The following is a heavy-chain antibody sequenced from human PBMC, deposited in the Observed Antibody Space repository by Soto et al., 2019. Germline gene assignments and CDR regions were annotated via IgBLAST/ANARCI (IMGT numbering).Heavy chain of an antibody. J-gene: IGHJ5*02. Sequence: PSETLSLTCTVSGGSISSYYWSWIRQPPGKGLEWIGYIYYSGTTNYNPSLKSRVTISVDTSKNQFSLKLSSVTAEDTAVYYCARYSGSYSYNWFDPWGQGTLVTVSS. V-gene: IGHV4-59*01. D-gene: IGHD1-26*01. CDR2: IYYSGTT. CDR3: ARYSGSYSYNWFDP. CDR1: GGSISSYY.